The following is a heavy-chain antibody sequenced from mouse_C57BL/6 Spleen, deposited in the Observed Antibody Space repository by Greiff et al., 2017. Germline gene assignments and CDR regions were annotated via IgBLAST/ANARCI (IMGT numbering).Heavy chain of an antibody. V-gene: IGHV5-4*01. Sequence: EVQLVESGGGLVKPGGSLKLSCAASGFTFSSYAMSWVRQTPEKRLEWVATISDGGSYTYYPDNVKGRFTISRDNAKNNLYLQMSHLKSEDTAMYYCARDKEDAMDYWGQGTSVTVSS. J-gene: IGHJ4*01. CDR3: ARDKEDAMDY. CDR1: GFTFSSYA. CDR2: ISDGGSYT.